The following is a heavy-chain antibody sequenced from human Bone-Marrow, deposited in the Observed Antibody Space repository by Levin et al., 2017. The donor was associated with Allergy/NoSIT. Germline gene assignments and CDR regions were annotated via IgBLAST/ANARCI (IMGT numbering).Heavy chain of an antibody. CDR1: GFNFGDYY. Sequence: LSLTCAASGFNFGDYYMSWIRQAPGKGLEWISYISITGSTIYYADSVKGRFTISRDNAKNSLYLQLNSLRAEDTAVYYCARIGRGYCTSSSCWWFDPWGRGTLVTVSS. D-gene: IGHD2-2*01. CDR2: ISITGSTI. CDR3: ARIGRGYCTSSSCWWFDP. V-gene: IGHV3-11*01. J-gene: IGHJ5*02.